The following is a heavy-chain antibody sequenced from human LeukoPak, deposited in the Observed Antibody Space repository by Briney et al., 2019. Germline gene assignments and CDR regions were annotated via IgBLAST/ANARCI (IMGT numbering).Heavy chain of an antibody. J-gene: IGHJ4*02. D-gene: IGHD3-16*01. CDR3: AVGGF. Sequence: GRSLRLSCAASGFTFSSYGMHWVRQAPGKGLEWVAVISYDGSNKYCADSVKGRFTISRDNSKNTLYLQMNSLRAEDTAVYYCAVGGFWGQGTLVTVSS. CDR2: ISYDGSNK. CDR1: GFTFSSYG. V-gene: IGHV3-30*03.